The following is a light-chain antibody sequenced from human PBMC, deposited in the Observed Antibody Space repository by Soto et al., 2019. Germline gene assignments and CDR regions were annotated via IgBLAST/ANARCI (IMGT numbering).Light chain of an antibody. CDR2: EVS. CDR3: AAWDDSLSAYVV. V-gene: IGLV2-14*01. CDR1: STDIGRYNY. J-gene: IGLJ2*01. Sequence: QSVLTQPASVSGSPGQSITISCAGTSTDIGRYNYVSWYQQHPGEAPKLLIYEVSNRPSGISHRFTGSKSGNTASLTISGLRSEDEADYYCAAWDDSLSAYVVFGGGTKLTVL.